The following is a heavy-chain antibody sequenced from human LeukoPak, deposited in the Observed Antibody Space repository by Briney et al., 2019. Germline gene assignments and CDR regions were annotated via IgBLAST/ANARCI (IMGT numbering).Heavy chain of an antibody. V-gene: IGHV3-66*01. CDR3: ARESTMVRGVNGY. J-gene: IGHJ4*02. CDR2: IYGGGST. CDR1: GFTVSSNY. Sequence: GGSLRLSCAASGFTVSSNYMSWVRQAPGKGLEWVSVIYGGGSTYYADSVKGRFTISRDNSKNTLYLQMNSLRAEDTAVYYCARESTMVRGVNGYWGQGTLVTVSS. D-gene: IGHD3-10*01.